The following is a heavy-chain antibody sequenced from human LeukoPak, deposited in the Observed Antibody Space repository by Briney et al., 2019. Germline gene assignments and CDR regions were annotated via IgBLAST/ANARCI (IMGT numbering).Heavy chain of an antibody. CDR1: GFTFSSYG. CDR3: ASGYMATILY. D-gene: IGHD5-24*01. CDR2: IWYDGSNK. J-gene: IGHJ4*02. V-gene: IGHV3-33*01. Sequence: PGGFLRLSCAASGFTFSSYGMHWVRQAPGKGLEWVAVIWYDGSNKYYADSVKGRFTISRDNSKNTLYLQMNSLRAEDTAVYYCASGYMATILYWGQGTLVTVSS.